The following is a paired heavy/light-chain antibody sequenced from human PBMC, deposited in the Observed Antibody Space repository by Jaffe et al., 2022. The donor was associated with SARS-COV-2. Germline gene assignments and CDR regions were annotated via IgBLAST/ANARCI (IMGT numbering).Heavy chain of an antibody. CDR3: AKDGNGKSYGWGYYYMDV. CDR2: ISWNSGTI. Sequence: EVHLVESGGGLVQPGRSLRVSCAASGFTFDEYPMHWVRQAPGKGLEWVAAISWNSGTIGYADSVKGRFTISRDNAKNSLYLQMNSLRAEDTALYYCAKDGNGKSYGWGYYYMDVWGKGTTVTVSS. CDR1: GFTFDEYP. V-gene: IGHV3-9*01. J-gene: IGHJ6*03. D-gene: IGHD3-16*01.
Light chain of an antibody. J-gene: IGKJ2*01. CDR2: GAS. CDR1: QSVSTNY. V-gene: IGKV3-20*01. CDR3: QQYGTSPQT. Sequence: EIVLTQSPGTLSLSPGERATLSCRASQSVSTNYLAWYQQKPGQAPRLLIYGASGRTTGIPDRFSGSGFGTDFTLTISRLEPEDFAVYYCQQYGTSPQTFGQGTKLEI.